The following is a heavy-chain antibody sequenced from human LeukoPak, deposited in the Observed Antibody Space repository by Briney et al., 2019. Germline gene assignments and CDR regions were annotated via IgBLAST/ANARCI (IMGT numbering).Heavy chain of an antibody. D-gene: IGHD3-10*01. CDR1: GFTFSSNW. J-gene: IGHJ4*02. CDR3: ARGWVVRGVIIPPGY. V-gene: IGHV3-74*01. CDR2: INSDGSTT. Sequence: GGSLRLSCAASGFTFSSNWMHWVRQAPGKGLVWVSSINSDGSTTSYADSVRGRFTISRDNSKNTLYLQMNSLRAEDTAVYYCARGWVVRGVIIPPGYWGQGTLVTVSS.